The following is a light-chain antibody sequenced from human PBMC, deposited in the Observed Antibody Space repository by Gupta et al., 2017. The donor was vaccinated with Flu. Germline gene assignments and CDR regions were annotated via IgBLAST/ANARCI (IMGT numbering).Light chain of an antibody. CDR3: QQFYAVPIT. Sequence: DIVMTQSPDSLAVSLGETATINCKSSQSVLYSASNTNYLAWYQHKPGRPPKLLIYWASKRTSGVPDRFSGSGSETDFTRSMSSLQAEDMAVYYCQQFYAVPITFGGGTKVEIK. CDR1: QSVLYSASNTNY. J-gene: IGKJ4*02. CDR2: WAS. V-gene: IGKV4-1*01.